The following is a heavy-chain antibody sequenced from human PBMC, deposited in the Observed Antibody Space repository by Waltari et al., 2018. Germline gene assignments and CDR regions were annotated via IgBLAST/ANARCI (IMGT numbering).Heavy chain of an antibody. D-gene: IGHD1-26*01. J-gene: IGHJ4*02. CDR3: ARDALGATPDY. V-gene: IGHV3-48*01. CDR2: ISSSSSTI. Sequence: EVQLVESGGGWVQPGGSLRLSCADSGFTFSSSSVHWVGHAPGKGLDGVSYISSSSSTIYYADSVKGRFTISRDNAKNSLYLQMNSLRAEDTAVYYCARDALGATPDYWGQGTLVTVSS. CDR1: GFTFSSSS.